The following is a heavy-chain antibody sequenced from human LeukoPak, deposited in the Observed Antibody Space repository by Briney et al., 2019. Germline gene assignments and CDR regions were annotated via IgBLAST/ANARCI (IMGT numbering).Heavy chain of an antibody. CDR2: ITSTSSYI. Sequence: GGSLRLSCAASGFAFSSYAMNWVRQAPGKGLEWVSSITSTSSYIYYADSVKGRFTISRDNAKNSLYLQMNSLRAEDTAVYYCARDDGGYCSSTSRYLGWFDPWGQGTMVTVSS. D-gene: IGHD2-2*03. J-gene: IGHJ5*02. CDR3: ARDDGGYCSSTSRYLGWFDP. CDR1: GFAFSSYA. V-gene: IGHV3-21*01.